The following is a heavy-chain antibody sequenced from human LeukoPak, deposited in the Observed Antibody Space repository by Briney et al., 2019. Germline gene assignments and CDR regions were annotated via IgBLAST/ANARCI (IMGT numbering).Heavy chain of an antibody. Sequence: SETLSLTCTVSGGSISSYYWSWIRQPPGKGLEWIGYIYYSGSTNYNPSLKSRVTISVDTSKNQFSLKLSSVTAADTAVYYCARGRSYVDYWGQGTLVTVSS. CDR2: IYYSGST. CDR3: ARGRSYVDY. J-gene: IGHJ4*02. CDR1: GGSISSYY. V-gene: IGHV4-59*01. D-gene: IGHD1-14*01.